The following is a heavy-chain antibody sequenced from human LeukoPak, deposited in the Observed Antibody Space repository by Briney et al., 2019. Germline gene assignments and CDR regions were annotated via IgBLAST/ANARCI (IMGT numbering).Heavy chain of an antibody. Sequence: GGSLRLSCTGSGFSVPNDAMAWVRQAPGKGLEWVSGIRAGVTGKYYADFVRGRFTISRDNSKKTVFLHMNSLRAEDTALYYCAKSYDSGGYPLGDSWGQGTLVTVSS. D-gene: IGHD3-22*01. CDR3: AKSYDSGGYPLGDS. V-gene: IGHV3-23*01. CDR2: IRAGVTGK. CDR1: GFSVPNDA. J-gene: IGHJ4*02.